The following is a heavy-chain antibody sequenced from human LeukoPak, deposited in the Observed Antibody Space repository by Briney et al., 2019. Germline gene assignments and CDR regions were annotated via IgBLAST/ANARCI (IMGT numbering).Heavy chain of an antibody. J-gene: IGHJ3*02. CDR2: ISGSGGST. CDR1: GFTFSSSA. D-gene: IGHD6-19*01. Sequence: GGSLRLSCAASGFTFSSSAMSWVRQAPGKGLEWVSSISGSGGSTYYADSVKGRFTISRDNSKNTLYLQMNSLRAEDTAVYYCARSYSSGWSVRAFDIWGQGTMVTVSS. V-gene: IGHV3-23*01. CDR3: ARSYSSGWSVRAFDI.